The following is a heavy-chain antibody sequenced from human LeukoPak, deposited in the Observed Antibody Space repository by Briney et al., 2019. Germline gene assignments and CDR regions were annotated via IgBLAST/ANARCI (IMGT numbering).Heavy chain of an antibody. CDR2: IYYSGDS. V-gene: IGHV4-59*08. Sequence: PSETLSLTCTVSYDSVSDYFWSWIRQPPGKGLEWIGYIYYSGDSNYNPSLKSRATISLDTSKNQFSLKVSSVTAADTAIYYCARHTYARPFDSWGQGTLVTVSS. CDR3: ARHTYARPFDS. CDR1: YDSVSDYF. J-gene: IGHJ4*02. D-gene: IGHD6-6*01.